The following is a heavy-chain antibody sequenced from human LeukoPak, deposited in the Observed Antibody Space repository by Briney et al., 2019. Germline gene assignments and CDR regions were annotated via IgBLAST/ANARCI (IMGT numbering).Heavy chain of an antibody. CDR1: GFTFSSYG. CDR3: AKIGRSYDFWTGYYEEEVDYMDV. D-gene: IGHD3-3*01. Sequence: GGSLRLSCAASGFTFSSYGMNWVRQAPGKGLEWVSGISDSGVGTKHADSVKGRFTISRDNSKNTPYLQMNSLRAEDTAVYYCAKIGRSYDFWTGYYEEEVDYMDVWGKGTTVTVSS. V-gene: IGHV3-23*01. J-gene: IGHJ6*03. CDR2: ISDSGVGT.